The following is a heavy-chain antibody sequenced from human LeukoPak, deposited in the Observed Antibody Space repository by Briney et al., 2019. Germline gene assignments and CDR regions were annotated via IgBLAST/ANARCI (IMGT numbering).Heavy chain of an antibody. CDR3: AREDSGWQTDY. CDR2: INPSGGST. D-gene: IGHD6-19*01. J-gene: IGHJ4*02. V-gene: IGHV1-46*03. CDR1: GYTFTSYY. Sequence: GASVKVSCKASGYTFTSYYMHWVRQAPGQGLEWMGIINPSGGSTSYAQKFQGSVTMTRDTSTSTVYMELSSLRSEDTAVYYCAREDSGWQTDYWGQGTLVTVSS.